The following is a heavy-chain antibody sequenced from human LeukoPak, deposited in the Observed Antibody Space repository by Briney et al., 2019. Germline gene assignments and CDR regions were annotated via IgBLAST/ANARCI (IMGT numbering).Heavy chain of an antibody. V-gene: IGHV3-23*01. CDR3: AREGRYYGSGSHRDGFDI. J-gene: IGHJ3*02. Sequence: GGSLRLSCAASGFTFTSYAMSWVRQAPGKGLEWGSAIIGSGGSTYYADTVKGRFTISRDNAKNSLYLQMNSLTAEDTAIYYCAREGRYYGSGSHRDGFDIWGQGTMVTVSS. CDR1: GFTFTSYA. CDR2: IIGSGGST. D-gene: IGHD3-10*01.